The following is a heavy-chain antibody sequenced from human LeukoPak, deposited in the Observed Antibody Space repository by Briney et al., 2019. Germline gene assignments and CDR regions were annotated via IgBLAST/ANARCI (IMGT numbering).Heavy chain of an antibody. V-gene: IGHV3-13*04. D-gene: IGHD1-14*01. CDR3: ARKSPEHQGAFDI. Sequence: RRSPRLSCAASGFTFSSYDIHWVRQATGKSLEWVSTIGTAGDTYYPGSVKGRFTSSRENAKNSLYLQMNSLRDGDTAVYYCARKSPEHQGAFDIWGQGTMVTVSS. CDR1: GFTFSSYD. CDR2: IGTAGDT. J-gene: IGHJ3*02.